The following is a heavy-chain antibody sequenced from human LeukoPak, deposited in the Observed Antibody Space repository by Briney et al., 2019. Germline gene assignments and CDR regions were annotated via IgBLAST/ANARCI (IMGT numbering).Heavy chain of an antibody. CDR1: GGSISSYY. J-gene: IGHJ4*02. CDR3: ARKGRSGFDY. CDR2: IYTSGST. V-gene: IGHV4-4*09. Sequence: SETLSLTCTVSGGSISSYYWSWIRQPPGKGQEWIGYIYTSGSTNYNPSLKSRVTISVDASKNQFSLKLSSVTAADTAVYYCARKGRSGFDYWGQGTLVTVSS. D-gene: IGHD3-10*01.